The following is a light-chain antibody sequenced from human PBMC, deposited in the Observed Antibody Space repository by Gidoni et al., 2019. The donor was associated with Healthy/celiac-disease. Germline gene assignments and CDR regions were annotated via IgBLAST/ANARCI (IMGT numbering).Light chain of an antibody. V-gene: IGLV1-51*01. CDR1: SSNIVNNY. J-gene: IGLJ7*01. CDR2: DNN. CDR3: GTWDSSLSAAV. Sequence: SVLTQPPSVSAAPGQKVTISCSGSSSNIVNNYVSWYQQLPGTAPKLLLYDNNKRPSWIPDRFSGSKSGTSATLGITGLQTGDEADYYCGTWDSSLSAAVFGGGTQLTVL.